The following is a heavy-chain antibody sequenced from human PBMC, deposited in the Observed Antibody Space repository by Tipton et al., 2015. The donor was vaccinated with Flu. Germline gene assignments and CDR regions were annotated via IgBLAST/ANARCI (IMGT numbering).Heavy chain of an antibody. CDR1: GFSLSRYE. Sequence: SLRLSCVASGFSLSRYEMNWVRQAPGKGLEWVSYISSNGNTIYYADSVKGRYTISRDNAKNSLYLQMNSLRAEDTAVYYCARVAGADYYDTSGYYSFDYWGQGTLVTVSS. CDR2: ISSNGNTI. J-gene: IGHJ4*02. V-gene: IGHV3-48*03. D-gene: IGHD3-22*01. CDR3: ARVAGADYYDTSGYYSFDY.